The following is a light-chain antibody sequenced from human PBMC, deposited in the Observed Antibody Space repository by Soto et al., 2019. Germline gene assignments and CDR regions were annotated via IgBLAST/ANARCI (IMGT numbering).Light chain of an antibody. CDR3: QQYYTTPYT. Sequence: DIVMTQSPDSLAVSLGERATINCKSSQSVLYSSNNKDYVAWYQQKPGQPPKLLIYWASNRESGVPDRFSGSGSGTDFTLTISNLQAEDVAVYYCQQYYTTPYTFGQGTKLEIK. V-gene: IGKV4-1*01. CDR2: WAS. CDR1: QSVLYSSNNKDY. J-gene: IGKJ2*01.